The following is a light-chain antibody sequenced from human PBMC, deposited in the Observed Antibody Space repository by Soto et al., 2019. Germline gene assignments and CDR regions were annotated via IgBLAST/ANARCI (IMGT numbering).Light chain of an antibody. CDR2: ENN. V-gene: IGLV1-51*02. Sequence: QSVLTQPPSVSAAPGQKVTISCSGSNSNIGNTYVSWYQQLPGTAPKLLIYENNKRPSGIPDRFSGSKSGTSATLGITGLQTGDEADYYCGAWDSSLSIFVFGTGTKVTVL. CDR1: NSNIGNTY. CDR3: GAWDSSLSIFV. J-gene: IGLJ1*01.